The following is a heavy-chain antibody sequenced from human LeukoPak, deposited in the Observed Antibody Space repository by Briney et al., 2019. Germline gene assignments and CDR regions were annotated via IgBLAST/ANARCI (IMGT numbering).Heavy chain of an antibody. J-gene: IGHJ4*02. V-gene: IGHV1-2*02. D-gene: IGHD3-22*01. CDR3: ARDPFQYYYDSSGYYYRGFDY. CDR2: INPNSGGT. CDR1: GYTVTGYY. Sequence: ASVKVSCKASGYTVTGYYMHWVRQPPGQGLEWMGWINPNSGGTNYAQKFQGRVTMTRDTSISTAYMELSRLRSDDTAVYYCARDPFQYYYDSSGYYYRGFDYWGQGTLVTVSS.